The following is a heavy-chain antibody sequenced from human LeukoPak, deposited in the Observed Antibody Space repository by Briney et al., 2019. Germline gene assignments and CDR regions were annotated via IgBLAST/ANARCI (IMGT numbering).Heavy chain of an antibody. V-gene: IGHV3-13*01. D-gene: IGHD2-21*01. CDR2: IGTAGDT. Sequence: GGSLRLSCAASGFTFRSYDMHWVRQATGKGLEWVSAIGTAGDTYYPGSVKGRFTISRENAKNSLYLQMNSPRAEDTAVYYCARPSREDYSFDYWGQGTLVTVSS. CDR1: GFTFRSYD. CDR3: ARPSREDYSFDY. J-gene: IGHJ4*02.